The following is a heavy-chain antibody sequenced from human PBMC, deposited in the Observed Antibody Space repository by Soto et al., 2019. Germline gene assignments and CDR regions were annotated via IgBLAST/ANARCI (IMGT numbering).Heavy chain of an antibody. V-gene: IGHV1-2*02. CDR2: INPNSGGT. D-gene: IGHD4-17*01. Sequence: ASVKVSCKASGYTFTGYYMHWVRQAPGQGLEWMGWINPNSGGTNYAQKFQGRVTMTRDTSISTAYMELSRLRSDDTAVYYRARAQPQYGDYVGAFDYWGQGTLVTVSS. CDR1: GYTFTGYY. CDR3: ARAQPQYGDYVGAFDY. J-gene: IGHJ4*02.